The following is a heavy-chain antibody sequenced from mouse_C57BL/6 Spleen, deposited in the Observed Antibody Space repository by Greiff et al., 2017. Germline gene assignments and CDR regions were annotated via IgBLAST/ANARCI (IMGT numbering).Heavy chain of an antibody. CDR3: ARDGSSGRGFAY. D-gene: IGHD1-1*01. V-gene: IGHV5-17*01. CDR2: ISSGSSTI. J-gene: IGHJ3*01. CDR1: GFTFSDYG. Sequence: EVQVVESGGGLVKPGGSLKLSCAASGFTFSDYGMHWVRQAPEKGLEWVAYISSGSSTIYYADTVKGRFTISRDNAKNTLFLQMTSLRSEDTAMYYCARDGSSGRGFAYWGQGTLVTVSA.